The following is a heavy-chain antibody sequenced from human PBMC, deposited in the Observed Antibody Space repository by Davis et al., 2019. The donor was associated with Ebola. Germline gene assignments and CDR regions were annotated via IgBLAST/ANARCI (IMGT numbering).Heavy chain of an antibody. Sequence: GESLKISCAVSGFTFSSYWMSWVRQAPGKGLEWVANIKQDGSEIHYVDSVKGRFTISRDNTKNSLYLQLNSLRAEDTALYHCARLPSGVGRALDYWGHGTLVTVSS. D-gene: IGHD5-12*01. J-gene: IGHJ4*01. CDR3: ARLPSGVGRALDY. V-gene: IGHV3-7*01. CDR1: GFTFSSYW. CDR2: IKQDGSEI.